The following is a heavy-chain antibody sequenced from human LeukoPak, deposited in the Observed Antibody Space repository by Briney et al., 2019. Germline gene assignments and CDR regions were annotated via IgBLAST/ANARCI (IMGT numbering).Heavy chain of an antibody. V-gene: IGHV1-2*02. CDR2: IYPPTGGT. CDR1: GYTFTAYH. J-gene: IGHJ4*02. CDR3: VRENWYYDH. Sequence: ASVTVSCKASGYTFTAYHVHWVRQAPGQGREFMGWIYPPTGGTVLAEKFQGRVIMTRDTSITTAYMELSGLNFDDTAVYYCVRENWYYDHWGQGTLVTVSS. D-gene: IGHD3-16*01.